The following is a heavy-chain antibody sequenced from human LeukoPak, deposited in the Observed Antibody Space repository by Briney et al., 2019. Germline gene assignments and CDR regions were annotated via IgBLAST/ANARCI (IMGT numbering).Heavy chain of an antibody. CDR1: GFTFSSYS. Sequence: GGSLRLSCAASGFTFSSYSMNWVRQAPGKGLEWVSSISSSSSYVYYADSVKGRFTISRDNAKNSLYLQMNSLRAEDTAVYYCAKDSTPTIFGVVTWFDPWGQGTLVTVSS. J-gene: IGHJ5*02. CDR2: ISSSSSYV. CDR3: AKDSTPTIFGVVTWFDP. D-gene: IGHD3-3*01. V-gene: IGHV3-21*04.